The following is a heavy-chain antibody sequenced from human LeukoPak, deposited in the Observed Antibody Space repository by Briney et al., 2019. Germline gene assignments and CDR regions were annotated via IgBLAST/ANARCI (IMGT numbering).Heavy chain of an antibody. CDR1: GGSFSGYY. D-gene: IGHD2-2*01. CDR2: INHSGST. V-gene: IGHV4-34*01. J-gene: IGHJ3*02. CDR3: ARRGRYCSSTSCDRAFDI. Sequence: PSETLSLTCAVYGGSFSGYYWSWIRQPPGKGLEWIGEINHSGSTNYNPSLKSRVTISVDTSKNQFSLKLSSVTAADTAVYYCARRGRYCSSTSCDRAFDIRGQGTMVTVSS.